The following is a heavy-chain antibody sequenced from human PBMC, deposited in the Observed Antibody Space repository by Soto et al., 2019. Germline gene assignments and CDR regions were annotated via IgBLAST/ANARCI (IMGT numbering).Heavy chain of an antibody. CDR1: GFTFSSYA. V-gene: IGHV3-30-3*01. Sequence: GGSLRLSCAASGFTFSSYAMHWVRQAPGKGLEWVAVISYDGSNKYYADSVKGRFTISRDNSKNTLYLQMNSLRAEDTAVYYCARKFMPFGVANYYYYYGMDVWGQGTTVTVSS. D-gene: IGHD3-3*01. CDR2: ISYDGSNK. J-gene: IGHJ6*02. CDR3: ARKFMPFGVANYYYYYGMDV.